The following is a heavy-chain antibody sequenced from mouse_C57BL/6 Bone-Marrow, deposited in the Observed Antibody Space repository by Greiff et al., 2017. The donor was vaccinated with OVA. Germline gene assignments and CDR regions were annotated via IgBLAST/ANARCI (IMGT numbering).Heavy chain of an antibody. D-gene: IGHD2-12*01. CDR2: INPNNGGT. Sequence: EVQLQQSGPELVKPGASVKISCKASGYTFTDYYMNWVTQRPGKSLEWIGDINPNNGGTSYNQKFKGQATLTVDKSSSTAYMELRSLTAEDSAVYYSAREEAYYCYFVADWGQGTRVTVSA. CDR1: GYTFTDYY. CDR3: AREEAYYCYFVAD. V-gene: IGHV1-26*01. J-gene: IGHJ3*01.